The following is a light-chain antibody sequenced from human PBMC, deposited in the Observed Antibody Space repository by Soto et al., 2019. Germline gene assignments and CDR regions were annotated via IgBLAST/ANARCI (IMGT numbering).Light chain of an antibody. Sequence: EIVMTQSPATLSVSPGERVTLSCRASQNVRTNYLAWYQQKPGQAPRLLIYGASTRASGIPDRFSGSGSGTDFTLTISRLEPEDFAVYYCQQYGSFPWTFGQGTKVDIK. CDR2: GAS. V-gene: IGKV3-20*01. CDR3: QQYGSFPWT. CDR1: QNVRTNY. J-gene: IGKJ1*01.